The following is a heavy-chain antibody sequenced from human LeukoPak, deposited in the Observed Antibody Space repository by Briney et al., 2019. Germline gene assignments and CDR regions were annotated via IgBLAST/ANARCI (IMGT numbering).Heavy chain of an antibody. Sequence: GGSLRLSCAASGFTFSNAWMTWVRQAPGKGPEWVSYISSSSDAIYYPDSVRGRFTISRDNAKNSLYLQMNSLRDEDTAVYYCARAMRSGYDYWGQGTLVTVSS. CDR1: GFTFSNAW. V-gene: IGHV3-48*02. CDR3: ARAMRSGYDY. CDR2: ISSSSDAI. J-gene: IGHJ4*02. D-gene: IGHD5-12*01.